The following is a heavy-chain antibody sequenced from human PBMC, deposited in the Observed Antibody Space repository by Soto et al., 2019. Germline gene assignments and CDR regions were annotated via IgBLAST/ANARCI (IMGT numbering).Heavy chain of an antibody. Sequence: GGSLRLACRASEFVFRSYWVHWVRQAPGKGLVWVSRINNDGTITQYADSVRGRFTISRDNSKKMLYLNMNNLRAEDTATYYCARSDVKVWGQGTLVTVSS. J-gene: IGHJ4*02. V-gene: IGHV3-74*03. CDR2: INNDGTIT. CDR1: EFVFRSYW. CDR3: ARSDVKV.